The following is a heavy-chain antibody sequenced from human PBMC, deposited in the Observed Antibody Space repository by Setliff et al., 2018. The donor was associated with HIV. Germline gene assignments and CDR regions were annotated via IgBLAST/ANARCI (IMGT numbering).Heavy chain of an antibody. D-gene: IGHD4-17*01. CDR1: GFTVSSSY. CDR2: IYSDGST. V-gene: IGHV3-53*01. CDR3: AREAGEYPVTDYYYYYMDV. Sequence: PGGSLRLSCEASGFTVSSSYMAWVRQAPGKGLEWVSTIYSDGSTYHRDSVKGRFTLSRDNAKNSLYLQMNSLRVEDTAVYYCAREAGEYPVTDYYYYYMDVWGKGTTVTVSS. J-gene: IGHJ6*03.